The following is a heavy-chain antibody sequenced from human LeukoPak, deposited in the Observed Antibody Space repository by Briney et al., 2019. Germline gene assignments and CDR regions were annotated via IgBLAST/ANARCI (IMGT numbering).Heavy chain of an antibody. V-gene: IGHV1-8*01. D-gene: IGHD1-26*01. CDR2: MNPNSGNT. J-gene: IGHJ4*02. Sequence: GASVKVSCKASGYTFTSYDINWVRQATGQGIEWMGWMNPNSGNTGYAQKFQGRVTMTRNTSISTAYMELSSLRSEDTAVYYCARERGSSGSYSPFDYWGQGTLVTVSS. CDR1: GYTFTSYD. CDR3: ARERGSSGSYSPFDY.